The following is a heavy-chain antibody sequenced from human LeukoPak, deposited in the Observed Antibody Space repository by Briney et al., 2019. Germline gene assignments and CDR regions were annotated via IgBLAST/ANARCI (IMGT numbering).Heavy chain of an antibody. CDR2: IYYSGST. CDR3: ARQSVIAVAARYFDL. Sequence: PSQTLSLTCTVSGGSISSSSYYWGWIRQPPGKGLEWIGSIYYSGSTYYNPSLKSRVTISVDTSKNQFSLKLSSVTAADTAVYYCARQSVIAVAARYFDLWGRGTLVTVSS. D-gene: IGHD6-19*01. CDR1: GGSISSSSYY. V-gene: IGHV4-39*01. J-gene: IGHJ2*01.